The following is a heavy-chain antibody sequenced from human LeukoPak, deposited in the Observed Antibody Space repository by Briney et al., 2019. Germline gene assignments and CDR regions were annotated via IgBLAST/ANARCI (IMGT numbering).Heavy chain of an antibody. D-gene: IGHD6-19*01. CDR3: ARDVGTSGWHTFDY. J-gene: IGHJ4*02. V-gene: IGHV6-1*01. CDR1: GESLSIKNGA. Sequence: SQTLSLTCDISGESLSIKNGACKWVRQSPSRGLGWHGWTYYRSKWYTDYAVSMNGRINISPDTSKNQFSLQLNSVTPDDTAVYYCARDVGTSGWHTFDYWGQGTLVTVSS. CDR2: TYYRSKWYT.